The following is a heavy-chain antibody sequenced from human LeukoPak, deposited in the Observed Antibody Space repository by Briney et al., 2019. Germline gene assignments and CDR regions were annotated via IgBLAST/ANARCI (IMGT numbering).Heavy chain of an antibody. D-gene: IGHD2/OR15-2a*01. CDR3: ARGRGTIYMFDY. Sequence: GGSLRLSCAASGFTFNRYWMHWVRQVPGKGLVWVSPINRDGSSTTYADSVKGRFTISRDNARNTLYLQMNSLRAEDTAVYYCARGRGTIYMFDYWGQGTLVTVSS. J-gene: IGHJ4*02. CDR1: GFTFNRYW. CDR2: INRDGSST. V-gene: IGHV3-74*01.